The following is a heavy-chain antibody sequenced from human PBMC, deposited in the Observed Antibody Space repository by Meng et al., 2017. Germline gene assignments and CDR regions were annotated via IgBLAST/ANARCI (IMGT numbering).Heavy chain of an antibody. J-gene: IGHJ3*02. Sequence: GESLKISCAPSGFAFSNYGMHWVRQAPGKGLEWVALIWSHGNNQVYADSVKGRFTISRDNSKNTLFLQMNGLTVEDTAVYYCARDDDRNDNALDMWGQGTTVTCSS. CDR2: IWSHGNNQ. V-gene: IGHV3-33*01. D-gene: IGHD1-1*01. CDR1: GFAFSNYG. CDR3: ARDDDRNDNALDM.